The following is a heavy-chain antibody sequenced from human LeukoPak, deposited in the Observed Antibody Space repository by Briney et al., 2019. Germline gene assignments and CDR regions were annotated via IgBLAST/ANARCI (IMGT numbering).Heavy chain of an antibody. V-gene: IGHV4-34*01. CDR2: INHSGST. Sequence: SETLSLTCTVSGGSISSYYWSWIRQPPGKGLEWIGEINHSGSTNYNPSLKSRVTISVDTSKNQFSLKLSSVTAADTAVYYCARRGPVVVPAAIRWFDPWGQGTLVTVSS. J-gene: IGHJ5*02. CDR3: ARRGPVVVPAAIRWFDP. CDR1: GGSISSYY. D-gene: IGHD2-2*01.